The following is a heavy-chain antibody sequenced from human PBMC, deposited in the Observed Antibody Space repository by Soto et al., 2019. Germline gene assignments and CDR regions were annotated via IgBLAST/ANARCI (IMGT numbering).Heavy chain of an antibody. CDR3: ARSTFKDYYGMDV. V-gene: IGHV4-34*01. Sequence: PSETLSLTCAVYGGSFSCYYWSWIRQPPGKGLEWIGEINHSGSTNYNPSLKSRVTISVDTSKNQFSLKLSSVTAADTAVYYCARSTFKDYYGMDVWGQGTTVTVSS. J-gene: IGHJ6*02. CDR2: INHSGST. CDR1: GGSFSCYY. D-gene: IGHD3-16*01.